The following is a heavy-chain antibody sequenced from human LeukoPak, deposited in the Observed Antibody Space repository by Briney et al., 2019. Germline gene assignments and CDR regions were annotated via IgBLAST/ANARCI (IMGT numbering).Heavy chain of an antibody. J-gene: IGHJ6*02. Sequence: PGRPLRLSCSASGFTFSRSAMSWARQAPGQGLEWVSAIGAGGTNTYYADSVKGRFTISRDNSKNTLYLQMDSLRADDTAVYYCVKERNYRHYYYGLDVWGQGTTVTVSS. CDR3: VKERNYRHYYYGLDV. CDR1: GFTFSRSA. CDR2: IGAGGTNT. V-gene: IGHV3-23*01. D-gene: IGHD1-7*01.